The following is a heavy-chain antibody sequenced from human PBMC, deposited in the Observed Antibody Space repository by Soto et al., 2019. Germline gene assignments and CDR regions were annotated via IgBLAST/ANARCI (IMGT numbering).Heavy chain of an antibody. J-gene: IGHJ5*02. Sequence: GGSLRLSCAASGFTFSSYAMHWVRQAPGKGLEWVANIKQDGSDKYYVDSVKGRFTISRDNAKNSLYLQMNSLRAEDTAVYYCARDPRTARYFDRNWFDPWGQGTLVTVSS. V-gene: IGHV3-7*03. CDR2: IKQDGSDK. CDR3: ARDPRTARYFDRNWFDP. CDR1: GFTFSSYA. D-gene: IGHD3-9*01.